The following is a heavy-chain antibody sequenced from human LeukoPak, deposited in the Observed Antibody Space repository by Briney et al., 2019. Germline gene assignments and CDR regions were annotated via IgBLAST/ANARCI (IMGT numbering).Heavy chain of an antibody. Sequence: ASETLSLTCAVYGGSFSGYYWSWIRQPPGKGLEWIGSIYYSGSTYYNPSLKSRVTISVDTSKNQFSLKLSSVTAADTAVYCCATPHEDWGQGTLVTVSS. CDR3: ATPHED. V-gene: IGHV4-34*01. J-gene: IGHJ4*02. CDR1: GGSFSGYY. CDR2: IYYSGST.